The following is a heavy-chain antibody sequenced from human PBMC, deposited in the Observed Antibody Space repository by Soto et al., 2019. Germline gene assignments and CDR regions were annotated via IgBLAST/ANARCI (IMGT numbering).Heavy chain of an antibody. Sequence: SETLSLTCTGSGGSVSSGSYYWCWIRQPPGKGLEWIGYIYYSGSTNYNPSLKSRVTISVDTSKNQFSLKLSSVTAADTAVYYCARSIAVAGNSVFNDYWGQGTLVTVSS. V-gene: IGHV4-61*01. CDR3: ARSIAVAGNSVFNDY. CDR1: GGSVSSGSYY. D-gene: IGHD6-19*01. CDR2: IYYSGST. J-gene: IGHJ4*02.